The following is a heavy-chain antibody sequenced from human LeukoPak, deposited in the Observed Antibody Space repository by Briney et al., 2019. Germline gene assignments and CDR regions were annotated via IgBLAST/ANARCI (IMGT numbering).Heavy chain of an antibody. Sequence: GGSLRLSCAASGFTFFNYAMNWVLQAPGKGLEWVSDIDNDGSKTYYIDSVKGRFTISRDNSKNTLYLQMNNLSPEDTALYYCAKSGNRWSHFDYWGPGILVTVSS. V-gene: IGHV3-23*03. D-gene: IGHD3-3*01. CDR2: IDNDGSKT. J-gene: IGHJ4*02. CDR3: AKSGNRWSHFDY. CDR1: GFTFFNYA.